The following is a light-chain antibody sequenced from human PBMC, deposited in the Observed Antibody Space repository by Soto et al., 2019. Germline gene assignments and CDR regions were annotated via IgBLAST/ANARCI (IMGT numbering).Light chain of an antibody. CDR1: ESVGRH. CDR3: QQYNNWPPN. Sequence: EVVVTPAPATLSVSPGNRSTLSGGARESVGRHLAWYHQKPGQAPKLLIFDASTRATGVPARFSGSGSGTDFTLTVSSLESEDIAVYFCQQYNNWPPNFGQGTRLEIK. CDR2: DAS. J-gene: IGKJ5*01. V-gene: IGKV3D-15*01.